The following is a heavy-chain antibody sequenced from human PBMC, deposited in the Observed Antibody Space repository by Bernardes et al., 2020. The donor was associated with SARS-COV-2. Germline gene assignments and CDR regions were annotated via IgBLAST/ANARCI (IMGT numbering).Heavy chain of an antibody. D-gene: IGHD1-7*01. CDR3: ARESDWNYVFDY. CDR1: EFTFSSYA. Sequence: GGSLRLSCAASEFTFSSYAMSWVRQAPGKGLEWVSPITSGGSYKYYADSVKGRFTISRDNSKNTLYLQMNSLRAEDTAVYFCARESDWNYVFDYWGQGTLVTVSS. CDR2: ITSGGSYK. J-gene: IGHJ4*02. V-gene: IGHV3-21*01.